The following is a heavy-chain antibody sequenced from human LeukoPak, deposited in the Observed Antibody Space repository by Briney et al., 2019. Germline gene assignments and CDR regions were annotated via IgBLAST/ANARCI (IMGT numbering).Heavy chain of an antibody. D-gene: IGHD2-21*02. CDR2: INPDGRDT. Sequence: GRSLRLSCAASGFTFSSYTMNWVRQAPGKGLEWVAHINPDGRDTYYVDSVKGRFTISRDNAQNSMYLQMNSLRVEDTAVYYCTSWGDTTAEYFQRWGQGTLVTVSS. J-gene: IGHJ1*01. CDR1: GFTFSSYT. V-gene: IGHV3-7*01. CDR3: TSWGDTTAEYFQR.